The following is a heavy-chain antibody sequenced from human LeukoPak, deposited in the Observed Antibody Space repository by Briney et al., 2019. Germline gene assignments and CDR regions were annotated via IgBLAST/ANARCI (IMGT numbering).Heavy chain of an antibody. J-gene: IGHJ4*02. CDR2: IKQDGREK. D-gene: IGHD3-10*01. CDR1: GFTFSSYW. Sequence: GGSLRLSCAASGFTFSSYWMSWVRQAPGKGLEWVANIKQDGREKYYVDSMKGRFTISRDNAKNSLYLQMNSLRAQYNAVNYCARDLYYGSGTPPYSFDYWGQGTLVTVSS. CDR3: ARDLYYGSGTPPYSFDY. V-gene: IGHV3-7*01.